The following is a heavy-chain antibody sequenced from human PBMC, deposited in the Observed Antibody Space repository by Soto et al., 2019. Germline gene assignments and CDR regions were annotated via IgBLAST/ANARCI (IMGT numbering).Heavy chain of an antibody. J-gene: IGHJ4*02. D-gene: IGHD3-3*01. V-gene: IGHV5-51*01. CDR2: IYPSDSDT. Sequence: PGESLKISCKGSGYNFAGYWIAWVRQMPCKGLELMGIIYPSDSDTRYRPSFQGQVTISADKSISSAYLQWSSLRASDTAMYYCARGGVSTRTFDYWGQGTPVTVSS. CDR1: GYNFAGYW. CDR3: ARGGVSTRTFDY.